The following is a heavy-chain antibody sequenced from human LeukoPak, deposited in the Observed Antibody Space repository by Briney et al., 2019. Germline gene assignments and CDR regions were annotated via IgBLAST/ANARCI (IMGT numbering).Heavy chain of an antibody. Sequence: SETLSLTCTVSGGSISSSSYFWSWIRQPTGKGLEWIGRMSSSGISTYSPSLKSRVTISIDTSRNQFSMNLNSVTAADTAVYYCAKGAGPPWFDPWGQGTLVTVSS. CDR2: MSSSGIS. D-gene: IGHD6-19*01. CDR1: GGSISSSSYF. CDR3: AKGAGPPWFDP. V-gene: IGHV4-61*02. J-gene: IGHJ5*02.